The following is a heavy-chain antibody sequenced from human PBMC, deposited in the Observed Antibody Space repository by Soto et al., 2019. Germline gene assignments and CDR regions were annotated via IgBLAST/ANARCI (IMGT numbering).Heavy chain of an antibody. Sequence: ASVNVSCKASGYTFTSYDINWVRQATGQGLEWMGWMNPNSGNTGYAQKFQGRVTMTRNTSISTAYMELSSLRSEDTAVYYCASLSVRSTYYYYYYGMDVWGQGTTVTVSS. V-gene: IGHV1-8*01. J-gene: IGHJ6*02. CDR1: GYTFTSYD. D-gene: IGHD3-3*01. CDR2: MNPNSGNT. CDR3: ASLSVRSTYYYYYYGMDV.